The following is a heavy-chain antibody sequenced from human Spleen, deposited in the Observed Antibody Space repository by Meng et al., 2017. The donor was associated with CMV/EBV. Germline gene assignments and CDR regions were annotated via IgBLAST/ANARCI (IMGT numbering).Heavy chain of an antibody. J-gene: IGHJ5*02. CDR1: YTFTGQY. D-gene: IGHD2-2*01. CDR2: INPNSGGT. CDR3: ARGGYQQLSRRWWFDP. Sequence: YTFTGQYIHWVRQAPGHGLEWMGWINPNSGGTNYEQKFQGRVTMTRDTSISTAYMELSSLRSDDTAVYYCARGGYQQLSRRWWFDPWGQGTLVTVSS. V-gene: IGHV1-2*02.